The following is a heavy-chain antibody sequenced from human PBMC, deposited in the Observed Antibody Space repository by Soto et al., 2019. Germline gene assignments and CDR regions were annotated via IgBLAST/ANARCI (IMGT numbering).Heavy chain of an antibody. J-gene: IGHJ4*02. CDR1: GFIFSDYS. D-gene: IGHD2-15*01. V-gene: IGHV3-21*02. CDR3: TRGRTCKGASCYGGGDY. Sequence: EVQLVESGGGLVKPGGSLRLSCAASGFIFSDYSMNWMRQAPGKGLEWVASISSDDNYIYYRDSVEGRFTISRDNAKNSLYLQMTSLGADDTAVHYCTRGRTCKGASCYGGGDYWGQGTLVTVSS. CDR2: ISSDDNYI.